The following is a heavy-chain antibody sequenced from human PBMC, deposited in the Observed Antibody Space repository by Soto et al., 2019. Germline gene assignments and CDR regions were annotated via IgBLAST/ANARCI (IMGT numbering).Heavy chain of an antibody. Sequence: SETLSLTCTVSGGSISIYYWSLIRQPAGKGLEWIGRIYTSGSTNYNPSLKSRVTMSVDTYKNQFSLKLSSVTAADTAVYWAAAGIDDYGMDVWGQGTTVTVSS. CDR3: AAGIDDYGMDV. V-gene: IGHV4-4*07. D-gene: IGHD6-13*01. CDR2: IYTSGST. CDR1: GGSISIYY. J-gene: IGHJ6*02.